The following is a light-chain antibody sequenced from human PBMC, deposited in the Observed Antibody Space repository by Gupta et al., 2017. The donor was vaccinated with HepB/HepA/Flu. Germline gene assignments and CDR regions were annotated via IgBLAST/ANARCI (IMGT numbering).Light chain of an antibody. V-gene: IGLV4-69*01. Sequence: QLVLTQSPSTSASLVAAVKRTCTLSTAHSTYAIAWHQQQPEKGFRYLMRVTSDGSHTKGDGIPDRFSGSSFGAERYLTISSLQPEDDGDYYCQTWGTAIHWTFGGGTKLTVL. CDR1: TAHSTYA. CDR2: VTSDGSH. CDR3: QTWGTAIHWT. J-gene: IGLJ2*01.